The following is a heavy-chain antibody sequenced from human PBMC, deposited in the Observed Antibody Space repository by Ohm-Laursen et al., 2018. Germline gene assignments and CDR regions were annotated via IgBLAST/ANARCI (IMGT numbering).Heavy chain of an antibody. CDR1: GFTFSSYS. V-gene: IGHV3-7*01. Sequence: SLRLSCAASGFTFSSYSMNWVRQAPGKGLEWVANIKQDGSEKYYVDSVKGRFTISRDNAKNSLYLQMNSLRAEDTAVYYCARDGRRFGPLYYFDYWGQGTLVTVSS. CDR2: IKQDGSEK. CDR3: ARDGRRFGPLYYFDY. D-gene: IGHD3-10*01. J-gene: IGHJ4*02.